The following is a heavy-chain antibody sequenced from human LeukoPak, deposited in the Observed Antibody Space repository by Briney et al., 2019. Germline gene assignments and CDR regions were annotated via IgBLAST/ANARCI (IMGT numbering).Heavy chain of an antibody. V-gene: IGHV3-23*01. CDR3: AKDRGYSYGSQFDY. CDR2: VSGSGGST. J-gene: IGHJ4*02. D-gene: IGHD5-18*01. CDR1: GFSFGNHA. Sequence: PGGSLRLSCAASGFSFGNHAMIWVRQAAGKGLEWVSVVSGSGGSTYYADSVKGRFTISRDNSKTTLYLQMNSLRAEDTAVYYCAKDRGYSYGSQFDYWGQGTLVTVSS.